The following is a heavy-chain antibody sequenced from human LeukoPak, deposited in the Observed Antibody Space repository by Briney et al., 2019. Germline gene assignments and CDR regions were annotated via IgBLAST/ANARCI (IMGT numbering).Heavy chain of an antibody. J-gene: IGHJ4*02. V-gene: IGHV5-51*01. Sequence: GESLKISCKGSGYSFTSYWIGWVRRLPGKGLEWMGIIYPGDSATRYSPSFQGQVTISADKSISTAYLQWSSLKASDTAMYYCARFSGSGWSIYYFDYWGQGTLVTVSS. CDR3: ARFSGSGWSIYYFDY. CDR1: GYSFTSYW. D-gene: IGHD6-19*01. CDR2: IYPGDSAT.